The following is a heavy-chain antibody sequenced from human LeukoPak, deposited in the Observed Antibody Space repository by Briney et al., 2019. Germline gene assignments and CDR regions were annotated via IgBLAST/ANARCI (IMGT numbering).Heavy chain of an antibody. CDR1: GFTFNSYW. D-gene: IGHD6-13*01. CDR3: AKEYSSSPGSAFDI. Sequence: GGSLRLSCAASGFTFNSYWMHWVRQAPGKGLEWVSAISGSGGSTYYADSVKGRFTISRDNSKNTLYLQMNSLRAEDTAVYYCAKEYSSSPGSAFDIWGQGTMVTVSS. CDR2: ISGSGGST. V-gene: IGHV3-23*01. J-gene: IGHJ3*02.